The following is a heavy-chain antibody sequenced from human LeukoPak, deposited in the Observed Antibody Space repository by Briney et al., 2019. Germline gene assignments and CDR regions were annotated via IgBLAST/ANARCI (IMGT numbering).Heavy chain of an antibody. Sequence: GRSLRLSCAASGFTFSSYAMHWVRQAPGKGLEWVAVISYDGSNKYYADSVKGRFTISRDNSKNTLYLQMNSLRAEDTAVYYCAKSDYWGQGTLVTVSS. V-gene: IGHV3-30*04. J-gene: IGHJ4*02. CDR2: ISYDGSNK. CDR1: GFTFSSYA. CDR3: AKSDY.